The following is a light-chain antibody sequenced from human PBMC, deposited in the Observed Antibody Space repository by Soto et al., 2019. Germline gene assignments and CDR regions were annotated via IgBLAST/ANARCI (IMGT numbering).Light chain of an antibody. CDR3: KQRYSTPRT. Sequence: DIQMTQSPSSLSASVGDRLTITCRASQSISSYLNRYQQKAGKAPKLLIYDASTLQSGVPSRFSGSVSGKDLNLTVSSLELRDIATYYCKQRYSTPRTFGKGTKVEIK. V-gene: IGKV1-39*01. J-gene: IGKJ1*01. CDR2: DAS. CDR1: QSISSY.